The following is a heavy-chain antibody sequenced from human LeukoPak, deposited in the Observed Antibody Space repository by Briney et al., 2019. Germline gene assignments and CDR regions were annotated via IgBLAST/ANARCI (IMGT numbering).Heavy chain of an antibody. V-gene: IGHV3-33*01. Sequence: GGSLRLSCVVSGFSFSTYGMHWVRQAPGKELEWVALLWYDGVIQYYPDSVKGRFTISRDSSTNTVYLQMDSLRVEDTAVYYCARDLGHCSTGACYSTYLDYWGQGTLVTASS. CDR1: GFSFSTYG. CDR2: LWYDGVIQ. CDR3: ARDLGHCSTGACYSTYLDY. J-gene: IGHJ4*02. D-gene: IGHD2-15*01.